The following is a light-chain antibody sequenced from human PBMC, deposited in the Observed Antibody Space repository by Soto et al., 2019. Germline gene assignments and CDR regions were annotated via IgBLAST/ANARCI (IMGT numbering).Light chain of an antibody. CDR2: DAS. J-gene: IGKJ4*01. CDR3: HQYDSLPLT. Sequence: EIVLTQSPGTLSLSPGERATISCRASQSVASNYLGWYQQKPGQAPRVLIFDASIRATGIPDSFSASGSGSDFTLTISRLEPDDFAVYYCHQYDSLPLTFGGGTKVEI. CDR1: QSVASNY. V-gene: IGKV3-20*01.